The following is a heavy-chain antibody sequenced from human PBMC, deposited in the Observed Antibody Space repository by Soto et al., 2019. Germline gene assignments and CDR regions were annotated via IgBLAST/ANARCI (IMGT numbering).Heavy chain of an antibody. CDR3: ATSRINMIRGVFYYGLDV. CDR1: GYTFTKYD. Sequence: QEQLEQSGAEVKKPGASVKVSCKASGYTFTKYDFNWVRQATGQGLEWMGWVNPISGNTETAQNFQGRVSLTMNTSTSTAFTELSSLRSGDTAVYYCATSRINMIRGVFYYGLDVWGHGTTLTVSS. J-gene: IGHJ6*02. V-gene: IGHV1-8*01. CDR2: VNPISGNT. D-gene: IGHD3-10*01.